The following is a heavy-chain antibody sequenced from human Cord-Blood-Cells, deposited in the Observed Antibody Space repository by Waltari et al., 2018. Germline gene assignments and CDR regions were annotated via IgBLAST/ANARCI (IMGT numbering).Heavy chain of an antibody. CDR2: IYYSGST. CDR1: GGSISSYY. V-gene: IGHV4-59*01. J-gene: IGHJ4*02. D-gene: IGHD3-3*01. Sequence: QVQLQESGPGLVKPSETLSLTCPVSGGSISSYYWSWIRQPPGKGLEWIGYIYYSGSTNYNPSLKSRVTISVDTSKNQFSLKLSSVTAADTTVYYCARGHYDFWSGYYIDYWGQGTLVTVSS. CDR3: ARGHYDFWSGYYIDY.